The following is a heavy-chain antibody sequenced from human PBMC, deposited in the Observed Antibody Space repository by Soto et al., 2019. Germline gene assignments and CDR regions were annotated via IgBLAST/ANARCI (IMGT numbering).Heavy chain of an antibody. Sequence: GESLKISCQGSGFNFANSWIGWVRQVPVEGLEWVGMISPGDSQTRYSPSFQGQVTISADKSINTAYLQWSSLKASDTAMYYCARRDAASYGSATYCPFNYGGQGTRVTVSS. CDR1: GFNFANSW. CDR2: ISPGDSQT. CDR3: ARRDAASYGSATYCPFNY. D-gene: IGHD3-10*01. J-gene: IGHJ4*02. V-gene: IGHV5-51*01.